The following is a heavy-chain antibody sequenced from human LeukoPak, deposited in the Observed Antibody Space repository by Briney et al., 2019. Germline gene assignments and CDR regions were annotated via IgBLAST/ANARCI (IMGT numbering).Heavy chain of an antibody. CDR1: GGSFSGYY. D-gene: IGHD3-9*01. CDR2: INHSGST. CDR3: ARVWAGLNYDILTGYYADSPFDY. V-gene: IGHV4-34*01. J-gene: IGHJ4*02. Sequence: SETLSLTCAVYGGSFSGYYWSWIRQPPGKGLEWIGEINHSGSTNYNPSLNGRVTISVDTSKNQFSLKLSSVTAADTAVYYCARVWAGLNYDILTGYYADSPFDYWGQGTLVTVSS.